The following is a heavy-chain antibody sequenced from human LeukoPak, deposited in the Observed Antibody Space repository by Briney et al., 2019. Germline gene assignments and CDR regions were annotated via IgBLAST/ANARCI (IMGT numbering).Heavy chain of an antibody. CDR2: ILNNDIGGNA. CDR1: GFTFSSST. Sequence: PGGSLRLSCTASGFTFSSSTMSWVRQAPGKRPEWVSGILNNDIGGNAYYADAVKGRFTISRDDSKSTLYLEMNSLRAEDTAMYYCVRDQDEDRGSTTFDRWGQGTLVTVSS. CDR3: VRDQDEDRGSTTFDR. J-gene: IGHJ4*02. V-gene: IGHV3-23*01. D-gene: IGHD1-26*01.